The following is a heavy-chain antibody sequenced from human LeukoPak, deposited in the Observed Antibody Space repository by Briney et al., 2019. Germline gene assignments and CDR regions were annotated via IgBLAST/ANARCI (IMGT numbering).Heavy chain of an antibody. V-gene: IGHV3-15*01. CDR2: IKSKTDGGTT. CDR3: TTVSRDDFWSGYYNIWYFDL. D-gene: IGHD3-3*01. Sequence: GGSLRLSCAASGFIVSNNYMSWVRQAPGKGLEWVGRIKSKTDGGTTDYAAPVKGRFTISRDDSKNTLYLQMNSLKTEDTAVYYCTTVSRDDFWSGYYNIWYFDLWGRGTLVTVSS. CDR1: GFIVSNNY. J-gene: IGHJ2*01.